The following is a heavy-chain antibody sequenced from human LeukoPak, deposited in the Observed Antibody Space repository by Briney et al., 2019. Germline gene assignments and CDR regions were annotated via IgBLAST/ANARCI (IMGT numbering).Heavy chain of an antibody. V-gene: IGHV5-51*01. J-gene: IGHJ3*02. D-gene: IGHD3-22*01. CDR1: GYRFTSYW. CDR3: AKGVITSEVAFDI. CDR2: IYPGDSDT. Sequence: GESLKISCKGSGYRFTSYWIGWVRQMPGKGLEWMGIIYPGDSDTRYSPSFQGQVTISADKSISTAYLQWSSLKASDTAMYYCAKGVITSEVAFDIWGQGTMVTVSS.